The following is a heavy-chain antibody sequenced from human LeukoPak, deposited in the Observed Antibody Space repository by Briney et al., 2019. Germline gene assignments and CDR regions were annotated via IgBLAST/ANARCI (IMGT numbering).Heavy chain of an antibody. CDR1: GLTFSIYR. Sequence: GGSLTLSWAVSGLTFSIYRVMWVRHARGRALEWVSYISSSISTIYYAYSVKGRFTISRDNAKNSLYLQMNSLRDEDTAVYYCARADIAAAGSNWGQGTLVTVSS. CDR3: ARADIAAAGSN. D-gene: IGHD6-13*01. J-gene: IGHJ4*02. V-gene: IGHV3-48*02. CDR2: ISSSISTI.